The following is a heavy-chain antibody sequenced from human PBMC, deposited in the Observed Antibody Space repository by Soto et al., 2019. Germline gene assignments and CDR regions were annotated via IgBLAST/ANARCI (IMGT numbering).Heavy chain of an antibody. D-gene: IGHD2-15*01. CDR3: ATSNIYFFQSGGSHHVALGG. V-gene: IGHV4-34*01. CDR2: INHSGST. J-gene: IGHJ4*02. CDR1: RCVRSYH. Sequence: RCVRSYHCSSIRTNPGKGLEWSREINHSGSTNYNPSLKSRVTISVDTSKNQFSLKLSYVTAAHTAVYYCATSNIYFFQSGGSHHVALGGWGQETLLTVSS.